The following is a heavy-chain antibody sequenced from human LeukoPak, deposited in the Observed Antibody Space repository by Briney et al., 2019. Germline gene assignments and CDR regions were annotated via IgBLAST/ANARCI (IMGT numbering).Heavy chain of an antibody. Sequence: GASVKVSCKASGGTFSIYAISWVRQAPGQGLEWMGRIIPIFGTANYAQKFQGRVTITADKSTSTAYMELSSLRSEDTAVYYCASPVVVAATPGNYYYMDVWGKGTTVTVSS. CDR2: IIPIFGTA. CDR1: GGTFSIYA. CDR3: ASPVVVAATPGNYYYMDV. J-gene: IGHJ6*03. V-gene: IGHV1-69*06. D-gene: IGHD2-15*01.